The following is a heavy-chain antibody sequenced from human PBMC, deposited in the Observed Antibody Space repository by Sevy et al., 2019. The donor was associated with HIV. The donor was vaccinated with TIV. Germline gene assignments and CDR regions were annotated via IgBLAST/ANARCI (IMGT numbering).Heavy chain of an antibody. J-gene: IGHJ4*02. Sequence: SGPTLVKPTQTLTLTCTFSGFSLSTSGVGVGWIRQPPGKALEWLALIYWNDDKRYSPSLKSRLTITKDTSKNQVVLTMTHMDPVDTATYYCAHSLSVSIMITFGGVIVIPGSFDYWGQGTLVTVSS. CDR2: IYWNDDK. V-gene: IGHV2-5*01. D-gene: IGHD3-16*02. CDR1: GFSLSTSGVG. CDR3: AHSLSVSIMITFGGVIVIPGSFDY.